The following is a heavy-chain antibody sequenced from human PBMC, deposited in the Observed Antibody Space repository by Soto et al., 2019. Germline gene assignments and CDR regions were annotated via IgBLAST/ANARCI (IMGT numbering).Heavy chain of an antibody. CDR3: ARDPRELSWIGDNSAFVAE. CDR1: GYTFTIYG. J-gene: IGHJ4*02. CDR2: ISAYNGNT. Sequence: GASVKLSCKASGYTFTIYGISWVLQAPGQGLEWMGWISAYNGNTDYAQKLQGRVTMTTDTSTSTAYMELRSLRSDDTAVYYCARDPRELSWIGDNSAFVAEWGQGDLV. V-gene: IGHV1-18*01. D-gene: IGHD3-3*01.